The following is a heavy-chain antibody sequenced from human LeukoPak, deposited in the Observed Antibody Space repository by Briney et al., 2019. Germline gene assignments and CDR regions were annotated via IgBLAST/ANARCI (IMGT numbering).Heavy chain of an antibody. D-gene: IGHD3-10*01. CDR3: AKPYYYGSGSPYFDS. CDR1: GFTFSSYW. J-gene: IGHJ4*02. V-gene: IGHV3-7*05. Sequence: PGGSLRLSCAASGFTFSSYWMSWVRQAPGKGLEWVANIKQDGSEKYYVDSVKGRFTISRDNSKNTLYLQMNSLRAEDTAVYYCAKPYYYGSGSPYFDSWGQGTLVTVSS. CDR2: IKQDGSEK.